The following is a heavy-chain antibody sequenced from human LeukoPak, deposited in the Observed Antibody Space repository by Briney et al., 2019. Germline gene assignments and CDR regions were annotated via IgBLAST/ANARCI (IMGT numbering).Heavy chain of an antibody. CDR2: VYSDGSNK. CDR3: ARDWAGGASGFVDY. D-gene: IGHD4/OR15-4a*01. V-gene: IGHV3-33*01. J-gene: IGHJ4*02. Sequence: GTSLRPSCAASGFTFTSYGLHWVRRPPGKGLEWVAVVYSDGSNKYYADSVRGRFTISRNNSKNTASLQMNSLRAEDTAMYYCARDWAGGASGFVDYWGQGTPVMVSS. CDR1: GFTFTSYG.